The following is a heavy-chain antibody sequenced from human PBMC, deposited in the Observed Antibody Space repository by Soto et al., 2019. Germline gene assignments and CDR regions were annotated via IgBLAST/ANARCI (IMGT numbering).Heavy chain of an antibody. J-gene: IGHJ6*02. D-gene: IGHD2-15*01. CDR2: IKTSAGGGAT. CDR1: GFSFNEAW. CDR3: TTGSVEGI. Sequence: EVQLVESAGGLVKPGGSLRLSCVASGFSFNEAWMNWVRQAPGQGLEWVGRIKTSAGGGATNYVAPVQGRFTISRDDSKNTLYLHMNSLRTEDTAIYYCTTGSVEGIWGQGTTVIVSS. V-gene: IGHV3-15*07.